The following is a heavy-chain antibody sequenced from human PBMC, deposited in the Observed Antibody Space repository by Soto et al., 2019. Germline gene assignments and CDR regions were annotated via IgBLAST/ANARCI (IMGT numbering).Heavy chain of an antibody. V-gene: IGHV5-51*01. CDR2: IYPGDSDT. Sequence: GESLKISCKGSGYSFTSYWIGWVRQMPGKGLEWMGIIYPGDSDTRYSPSFQGQVTISADKSISTAYLQWSSLKASDTAMYYCARYKAEAGPAYYYYGMDVWGQGTTVTVSS. CDR1: GYSFTSYW. D-gene: IGHD6-19*01. CDR3: ARYKAEAGPAYYYYGMDV. J-gene: IGHJ6*02.